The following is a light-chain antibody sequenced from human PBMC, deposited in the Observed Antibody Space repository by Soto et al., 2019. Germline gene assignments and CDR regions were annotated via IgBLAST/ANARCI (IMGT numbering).Light chain of an antibody. J-gene: IGKJ1*01. CDR1: QSVSSY. Sequence: EIVLPQSPATLSLAPGERAPLSCRASQSVSSYLAWYQQKPGQAPRLLIYDASNRATGIPARFSGSGSGTDFTLTISSLEPEDFAVYYCQQRSNWPPTFGQGTKVDIK. V-gene: IGKV3-11*01. CDR3: QQRSNWPPT. CDR2: DAS.